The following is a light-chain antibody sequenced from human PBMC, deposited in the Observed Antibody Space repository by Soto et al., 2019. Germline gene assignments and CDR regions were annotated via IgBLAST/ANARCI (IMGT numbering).Light chain of an antibody. CDR1: QGLSSY. Sequence: DIQLTQSPSFLSASVGDRVTITCRASQGLSSYLAWYKQKPGKAPKLLIYAASPLQSGVPSRFSGSGSGKECTLTISSLQPEEFAMCCCQQLSRYPITFGKGTRLDIK. CDR3: QQLSRYPIT. CDR2: AAS. V-gene: IGKV1-9*01. J-gene: IGKJ5*01.